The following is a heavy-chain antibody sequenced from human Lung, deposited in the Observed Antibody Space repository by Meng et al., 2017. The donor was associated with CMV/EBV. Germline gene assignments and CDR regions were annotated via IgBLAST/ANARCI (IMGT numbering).Heavy chain of an antibody. CDR3: ARARAGRGDYYYYYGMDV. Sequence: ETLSLXCAASGFTFSSYDMHWVRQATGKGLEWVSAIGTAGDTYYPGSVKGRFTISRENAKNSLYLQMNSLRAGDTAVYYCARARAGRGDYYYYYGMDVWGQGTTVTVSS. D-gene: IGHD6-13*01. J-gene: IGHJ6*01. CDR2: IGTAGDT. CDR1: GFTFSSYD. V-gene: IGHV3-13*01.